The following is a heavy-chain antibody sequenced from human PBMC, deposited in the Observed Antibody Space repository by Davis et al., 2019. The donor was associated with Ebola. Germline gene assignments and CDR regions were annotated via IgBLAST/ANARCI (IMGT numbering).Heavy chain of an antibody. J-gene: IGHJ5*01. D-gene: IGHD2-2*01. CDR1: GYTFTNYY. V-gene: IGHV1-46*01. Sequence: ASVKVSCKTSGYTFTNYYIHWVRQAPGQGLEWVGRVNPGRGNTDYAQNFRGRVSLTRDTSTTTVHMELSSLGSDDTAVYYCARTRSLSAKIDSWGQGTLVTVSS. CDR2: VNPGRGNT. CDR3: ARTRSLSAKIDS.